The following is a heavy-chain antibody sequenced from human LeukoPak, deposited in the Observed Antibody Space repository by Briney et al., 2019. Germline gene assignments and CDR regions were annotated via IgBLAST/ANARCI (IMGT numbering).Heavy chain of an antibody. V-gene: IGHV4-59*01. Sequence: SETLSLTCTVSGGSISSYYWSWIRQPPGKGLEWIGYIYYSGSTNYNPSLKSRVTISVDTSKNQFSLKLSSVTAADTAVYYCAREVTPGWFDPWGQGTLVTVS. CDR2: IYYSGST. CDR1: GGSISSYY. J-gene: IGHJ5*02. CDR3: AREVTPGWFDP. D-gene: IGHD2-21*02.